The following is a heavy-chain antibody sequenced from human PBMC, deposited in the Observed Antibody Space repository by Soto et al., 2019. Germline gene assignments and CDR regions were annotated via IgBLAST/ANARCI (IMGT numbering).Heavy chain of an antibody. CDR1: GGSFSGYY. CDR2: INHSGST. V-gene: IGHV4-34*01. CDR3: ARTGITMVRGAKYYYYGMDV. Sequence: PSETLSLTCAVHGGSFSGYYWSWIRQPPGKGLEWIGEINHSGSTNYNPSLKSRVTISVDTSKNQFSLKLSSVTAADTAVYYCARTGITMVRGAKYYYYGMDVWGQGTTVTVSS. D-gene: IGHD3-10*01. J-gene: IGHJ6*02.